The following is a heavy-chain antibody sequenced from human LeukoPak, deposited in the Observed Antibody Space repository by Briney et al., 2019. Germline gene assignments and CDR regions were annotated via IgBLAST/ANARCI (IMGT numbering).Heavy chain of an antibody. CDR1: GFIFSRFA. J-gene: IGHJ4*02. V-gene: IGHV3-30*09. Sequence: GGSLTLSCTASGFIFSRFAMHWVIPAPGNGLELVAVISNDGGHNHYTDSVKGRFAVSRVNSRNTLYLQMNSLGGEDAAVYFCAKGFGADGGYDYILHFWGQGALVTVSS. D-gene: IGHD5-12*01. CDR2: ISNDGGHN. CDR3: AKGFGADGGYDYILHF.